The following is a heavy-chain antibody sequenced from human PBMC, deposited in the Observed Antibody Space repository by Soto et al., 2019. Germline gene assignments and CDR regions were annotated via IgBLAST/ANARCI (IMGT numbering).Heavy chain of an antibody. CDR3: ARGGGYSYFDY. Sequence: SETLSLTCAVYGGSFSGYYWSWIRQPPGKGLEWIGEINHSGSTNYNPSLKSRVTISVDTSKNQFSLKLSSVTAADTAVYYRARGGGYSYFDYWGQGTLVTVSS. D-gene: IGHD5-18*01. CDR2: INHSGST. J-gene: IGHJ4*02. V-gene: IGHV4-34*01. CDR1: GGSFSGYY.